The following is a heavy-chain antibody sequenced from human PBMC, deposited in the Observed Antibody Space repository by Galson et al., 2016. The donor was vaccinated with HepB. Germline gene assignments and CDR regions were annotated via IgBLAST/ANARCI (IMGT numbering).Heavy chain of an antibody. Sequence: SLRLSCAASGFTFSSYGMHWVRQAPGKGLEWVAVIWYDGSNKYYEDSVKGRFTISRDNSKNTLYLQMNSLRAEDTAVYYCARDHRASYDSYGPGGYWGQGTLVTVSS. V-gene: IGHV3-33*01. CDR3: ARDHRASYDSYGPGGY. D-gene: IGHD3-22*01. J-gene: IGHJ4*02. CDR1: GFTFSSYG. CDR2: IWYDGSNK.